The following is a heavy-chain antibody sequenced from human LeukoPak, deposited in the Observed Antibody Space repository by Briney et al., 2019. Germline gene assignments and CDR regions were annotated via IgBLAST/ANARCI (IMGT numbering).Heavy chain of an antibody. D-gene: IGHD3-10*01. CDR3: ATNSGFGIPSYYYMDV. CDR1: GGSISSGDYY. Sequence: PSETLSLTCTVSGGSISSGDYYWSWIRQPPGKGLEWIGYIYYSGSTNHNPSLKSRVTISVDTSKNQFSLKLSSVTAADTAVYYCATNSGFGIPSYYYMDVWGKGTTVTVSS. J-gene: IGHJ6*03. CDR2: IYYSGST. V-gene: IGHV4-61*08.